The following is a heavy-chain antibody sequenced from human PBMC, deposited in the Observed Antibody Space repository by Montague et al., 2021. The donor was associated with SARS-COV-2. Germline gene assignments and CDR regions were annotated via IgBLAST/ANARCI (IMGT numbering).Heavy chain of an antibody. J-gene: IGHJ3*02. D-gene: IGHD6-19*01. CDR3: ARGSGWMGNAFDI. V-gene: IGHV4-59*01. CDR2: IYYSGST. CDR1: GGSISSYY. Sequence: SETLSLTCTVSGGSISSYYWSWIRQPPGKGLEWIGYIYYSGSTNXNPSLKSRVTISVDTSKNQFSLKLSSVTAADTAAYYCARGSGWMGNAFDIWGQGTMVTVSS.